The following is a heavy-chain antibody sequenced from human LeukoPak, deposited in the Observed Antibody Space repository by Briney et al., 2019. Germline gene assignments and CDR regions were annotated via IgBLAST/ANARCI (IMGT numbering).Heavy chain of an antibody. Sequence: PGGSLRLSCAASGFTFTDYWLAWVRQVPGKGLEWVANIQRGGSESYYVDSVKGRFTISRENAKNSLYLQMDSLRVEDTAVYYCARVGTWELQGVFDYWGQGTPVTVSS. D-gene: IGHD1-26*01. J-gene: IGHJ4*02. CDR3: ARVGTWELQGVFDY. CDR2: IQRGGSES. CDR1: GFTFTDYW. V-gene: IGHV3-7*01.